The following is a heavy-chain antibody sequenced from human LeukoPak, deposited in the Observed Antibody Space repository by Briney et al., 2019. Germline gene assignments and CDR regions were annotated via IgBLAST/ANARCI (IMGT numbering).Heavy chain of an antibody. CDR3: TTAGVQYRDY. Sequence: GGSLRLSCAASGFTFDDYAMHWVRQAPGKGLEWVSLISGDGGSTYYADSVKGRFTISRDNSKNSLYLQMNSLKTEDTAVYYCTTAGVQYRDYWGQGTLVTVSS. CDR2: ISGDGGST. V-gene: IGHV3-43*02. J-gene: IGHJ4*02. CDR1: GFTFDDYA. D-gene: IGHD4-11*01.